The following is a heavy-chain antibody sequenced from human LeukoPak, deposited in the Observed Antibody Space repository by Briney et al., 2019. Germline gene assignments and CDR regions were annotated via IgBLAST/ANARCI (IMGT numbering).Heavy chain of an antibody. V-gene: IGHV4-4*07. Sequence: PPETLSLTCTVSGGSISSYYWSWIRQPAGKGLEWIGRIYTSGSTNYNPSLKSRVTMSVDTSKNQFSLKLSSVTAADTAVYYCARDLGTVTTPTYYYYYMDVWGKGTTVTVSS. J-gene: IGHJ6*03. D-gene: IGHD4-17*01. CDR3: ARDLGTVTTPTYYYYYMDV. CDR1: GGSISSYY. CDR2: IYTSGST.